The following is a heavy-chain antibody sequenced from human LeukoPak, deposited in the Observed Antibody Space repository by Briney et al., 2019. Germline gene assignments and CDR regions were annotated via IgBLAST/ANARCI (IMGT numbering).Heavy chain of an antibody. D-gene: IGHD1-20*01. CDR1: GFTFSSYE. Sequence: GGSLRPSCAASGFTFSSYEMNWVRQAPGQGLEWVSYISSRGSTIFYADSVKGRFTISRDNAKNLLYLQMNSLRAEDTAVYYCVVSITGTYDYWGQGTLVTVSS. CDR2: ISSRGSTI. V-gene: IGHV3-48*03. J-gene: IGHJ4*02. CDR3: VVSITGTYDY.